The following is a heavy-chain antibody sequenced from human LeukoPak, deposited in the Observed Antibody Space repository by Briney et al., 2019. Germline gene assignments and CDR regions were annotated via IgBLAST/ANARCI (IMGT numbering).Heavy chain of an antibody. J-gene: IGHJ1*01. CDR1: GGSISSSSYY. CDR3: ARRRYYDSTGYLD. D-gene: IGHD3-22*01. Sequence: PSETLSLTCTVSGGSISSSSYYWGWVRQPPGKGLEWIGDIYYSGRTYYNSSLQSRLTISLDTSKNQFSLKLNSVTAADTAVYYCARRRYYDSTGYLDWGQGTLVTVSP. CDR2: IYYSGRT. V-gene: IGHV4-39*01.